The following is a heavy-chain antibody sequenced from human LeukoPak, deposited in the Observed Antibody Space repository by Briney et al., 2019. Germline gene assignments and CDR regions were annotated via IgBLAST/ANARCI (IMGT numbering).Heavy chain of an antibody. Sequence: PGGSLRLSCAASGFTFSSYWMSWVRQAPGKGLEWVANIKQDGSEEYYVDSVKGRFTISRDNAKNSLYLQMNSLRAEDTAVYYCARDWDDFWSGPHGIDYWGQGTLVTVSS. J-gene: IGHJ4*02. CDR2: IKQDGSEE. D-gene: IGHD3-3*01. V-gene: IGHV3-7*01. CDR3: ARDWDDFWSGPHGIDY. CDR1: GFTFSSYW.